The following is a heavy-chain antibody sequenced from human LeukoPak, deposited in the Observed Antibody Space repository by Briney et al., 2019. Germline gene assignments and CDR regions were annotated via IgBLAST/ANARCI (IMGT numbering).Heavy chain of an antibody. CDR2: INTDGTVT. V-gene: IGHV3-74*01. Sequence: GGSLRLSCAASGFTFSKYWMLWVRQDPGKGLESVSRINTDGTVTTYADSVKGRFTVSRDNADNTMFLQMNSVRDEDTAVYYCATKQWLAPPPDSWGQGTPVTVSS. CDR1: GFTFSKYW. J-gene: IGHJ4*02. CDR3: ATKQWLAPPPDS. D-gene: IGHD6-19*01.